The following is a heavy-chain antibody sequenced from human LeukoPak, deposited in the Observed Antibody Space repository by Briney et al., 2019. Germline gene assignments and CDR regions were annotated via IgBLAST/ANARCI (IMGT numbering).Heavy chain of an antibody. J-gene: IGHJ5*02. CDR2: IKQGGGEK. V-gene: IGHV3-7*01. CDR3: ARDPFDH. Sequence: GGSLRLSCEASGFTLSNRWMTWVRQAPGKGLEWVATIKQGGGEKFYVDSVRGRFTISEDSAKNSLYLQMNSLKADDTAVYYCARDPFDHWGQGTLVTVSS. CDR1: GFTLSNRW.